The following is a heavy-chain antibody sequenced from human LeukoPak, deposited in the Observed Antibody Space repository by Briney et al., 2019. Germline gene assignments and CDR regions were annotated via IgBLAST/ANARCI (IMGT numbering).Heavy chain of an antibody. CDR2: INHSGST. CDR1: GGSFSGYY. V-gene: IGHV4-34*01. J-gene: IGHJ6*02. D-gene: IGHD4-17*01. CDR3: ARGPESLRRWAQAVLNYGMDV. Sequence: PSETLSLTCAVYGGSFSGYYWSWIRQPPGKGLKWIGEINHSGSTNYNPSLKSRVTISVDTSKNQFSLKLSSVTAADTAVYYCARGPESLRRWAQAVLNYGMDVWGQGTTVTVSS.